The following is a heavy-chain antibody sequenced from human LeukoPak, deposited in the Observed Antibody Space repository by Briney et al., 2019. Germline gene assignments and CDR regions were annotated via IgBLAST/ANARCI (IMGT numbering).Heavy chain of an antibody. D-gene: IGHD2-15*01. Sequence: AISGSGGSTYYADSVKGRFTISRDNSKNTLYLQMNSLRAEDTAVYYCAKDALVVVVVSYFDYWGQGTLVTASS. V-gene: IGHV3-23*01. J-gene: IGHJ4*02. CDR2: ISGSGGST. CDR3: AKDALVVVVVSYFDY.